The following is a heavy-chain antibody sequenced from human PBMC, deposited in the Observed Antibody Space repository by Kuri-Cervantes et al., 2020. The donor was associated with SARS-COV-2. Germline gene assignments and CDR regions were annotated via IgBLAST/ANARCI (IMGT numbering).Heavy chain of an antibody. V-gene: IGHV1-18*01. CDR2: ISAYNGNT. CDR3: ATQLHYYMDV. Sequence: ASVKVSCKASGYTFTSYGISWLRQAPGQGLEWMGWISAYNGNTNYAQKFQGRVTISTDTYTSTTYMELRSVRSEDTAVYYCATQLHYYMDVWGKGTTVTVSS. CDR1: GYTFTSYG. J-gene: IGHJ6*03. D-gene: IGHD1-7*01.